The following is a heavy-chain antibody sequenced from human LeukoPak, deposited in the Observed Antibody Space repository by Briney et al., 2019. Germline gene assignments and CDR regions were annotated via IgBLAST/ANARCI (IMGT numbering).Heavy chain of an antibody. Sequence: GGSLRLSCAASGFTLSTYWMHWVRQAPGKGLVWVARINSDGSSTNYADSVKGRFTICRDNAKNTLYLQMNSLRAEDTAVYYCARGQWLVSHWYFDLWGRGTLVTVSS. CDR3: ARGQWLVSHWYFDL. V-gene: IGHV3-74*01. CDR2: INSDGSST. J-gene: IGHJ2*01. D-gene: IGHD6-19*01. CDR1: GFTLSTYW.